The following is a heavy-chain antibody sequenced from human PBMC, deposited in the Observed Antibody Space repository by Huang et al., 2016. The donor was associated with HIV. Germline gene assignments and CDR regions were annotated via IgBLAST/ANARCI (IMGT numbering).Heavy chain of an antibody. J-gene: IGHJ3*02. V-gene: IGHV4-39*01. Sequence: QVQLEESGPGLVKPSATLSLTCTVSGGSIISKYHHWGWIRQPPGKRLEWIGSIYHSGSTHYNPSLKSRVTIAVDTSGNHFFLRLSSTIAADTAVYYCARHQAYGYYFRGFDIWGQGAIVTVSS. CDR1: GGSIISKYHH. CDR2: IYHSGST. D-gene: IGHD5-18*01. CDR3: ARHQAYGYYFRGFDI.